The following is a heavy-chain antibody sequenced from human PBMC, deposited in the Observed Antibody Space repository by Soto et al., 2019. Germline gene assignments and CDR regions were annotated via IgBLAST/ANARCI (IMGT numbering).Heavy chain of an antibody. J-gene: IGHJ3*01. V-gene: IGHV3-74*01. CDR2: IHSDGSST. Sequence: EVQLVESRGGLVRPGGSLRLSCAASGFTISYYWMHWVRQAPGKGLVWVSRIHSDGSSTTYADFVKGRFIISRDNARNTVDLQMNSVRVEDTAVYYCARGDRGAFDLWGQGTVVTVSS. D-gene: IGHD1-26*01. CDR1: GFTISYYW. CDR3: ARGDRGAFDL.